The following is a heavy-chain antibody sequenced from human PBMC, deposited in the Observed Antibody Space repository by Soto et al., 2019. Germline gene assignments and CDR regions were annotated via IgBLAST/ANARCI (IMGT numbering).Heavy chain of an antibody. V-gene: IGHV5-51*01. CDR1: GYSFTSYW. Sequence: GSLKISCKGSGYSFTSYWIGWVRQMPGKGLEWMGIIYPGDSDTRYSPSFQGQVTISADKSISTAYLQWSSLKASDTAMYYCARARVSGYYYVRAFDIWGQGTMVTVSS. J-gene: IGHJ3*02. CDR2: IYPGDSDT. CDR3: ARARVSGYYYVRAFDI. D-gene: IGHD3-22*01.